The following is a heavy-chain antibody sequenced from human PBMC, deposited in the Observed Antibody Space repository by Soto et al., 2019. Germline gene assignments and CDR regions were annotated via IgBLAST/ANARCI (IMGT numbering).Heavy chain of an antibody. Sequence: GASVKVSCKASGYTFTSYGISWVRQAPGQGLEWMGWISAYNGNTNYAQKLQGRVTMTTDTSTSTAYMELRGLRSDDTAVYYCARDPSVTIFGVVPEYFQHWGQGTLVTVSS. D-gene: IGHD3-3*01. CDR1: GYTFTSYG. CDR2: ISAYNGNT. J-gene: IGHJ1*01. CDR3: ARDPSVTIFGVVPEYFQH. V-gene: IGHV1-18*01.